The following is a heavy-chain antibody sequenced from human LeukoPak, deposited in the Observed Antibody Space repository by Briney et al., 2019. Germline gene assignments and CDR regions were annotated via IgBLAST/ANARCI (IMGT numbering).Heavy chain of an antibody. J-gene: IGHJ2*01. CDR3: ARGAGYCSSTSCYKNFDL. CDR2: MNPNSDNT. D-gene: IGHD2-2*02. CDR1: GYTFTSYD. Sequence: ASVKVPCKASGYTFTSYDINWVRQATGQGLEWMGWMNPNSDNTGYAQKFQGRVTMTRNTSISTAYMELSSLRSEDTAVYYCARGAGYCSSTSCYKNFDLWGRGTLVTVS. V-gene: IGHV1-8*01.